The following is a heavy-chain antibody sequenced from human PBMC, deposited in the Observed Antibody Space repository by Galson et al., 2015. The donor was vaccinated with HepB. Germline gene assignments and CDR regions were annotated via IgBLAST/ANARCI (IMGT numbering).Heavy chain of an antibody. D-gene: IGHD3-22*01. CDR3: ASTPLDSSGYYAFDI. CDR1: GFTFSSYS. J-gene: IGHJ3*02. Sequence: LRLSCAASGFTFSSYSMNWVRQAPGKGLEWVAVISYDGSNKYYADSVKGRFTISRDNSKNTLYLQMNSLRAEDTAVYYCASTPLDSSGYYAFDIWGQGTMVTVSS. V-gene: IGHV3-30*03. CDR2: ISYDGSNK.